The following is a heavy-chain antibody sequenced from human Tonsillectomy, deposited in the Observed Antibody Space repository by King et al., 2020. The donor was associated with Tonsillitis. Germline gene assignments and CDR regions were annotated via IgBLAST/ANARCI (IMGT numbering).Heavy chain of an antibody. CDR2: IYYSGNT. CDR3: ARHVYSGYDPFDY. J-gene: IGHJ4*02. Sequence: QLQESGPGLVKPSETLSLTCTVSGGSISSSSYYWGWIRQPPGKGLEWIGSIYYSGNTYYNPSLKSRVTISVDTSKNQLSLKLSSVTAADTAVYYCARHVYSGYDPFDYWGQGTLVTVSS. D-gene: IGHD5-12*01. CDR1: GGSISSSSYY. V-gene: IGHV4-39*01.